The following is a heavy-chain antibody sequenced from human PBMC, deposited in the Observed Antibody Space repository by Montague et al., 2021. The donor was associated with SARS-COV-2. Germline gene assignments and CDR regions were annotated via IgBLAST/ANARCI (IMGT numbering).Heavy chain of an antibody. Sequence: TLSLTCVVSGDSISTDNWWTWVRLPPGKALEWLALIYWDDDKRYSPSLKSRLTITKDTSKNQVVLTMTNMDPMDTATYYCAHRRTTVTSPYFDLWGRGTLVTVSS. CDR2: IYWDDDK. CDR1: GDSISTDNW. V-gene: IGHV2-5*08. D-gene: IGHD4-17*01. J-gene: IGHJ2*01. CDR3: AHRRTTVTSPYFDL.